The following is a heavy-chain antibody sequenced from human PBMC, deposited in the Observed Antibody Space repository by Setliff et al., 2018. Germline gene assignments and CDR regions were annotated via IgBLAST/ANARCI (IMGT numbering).Heavy chain of an antibody. V-gene: IGHV3-74*01. CDR3: VRDLAGVAEDGTS. J-gene: IGHJ5*02. D-gene: IGHD6-13*01. CDR1: GFTFSGNY. CDR2: INTDDGTT. Sequence: GGSLRLSCATSGFTFSGNYMHWVRQAPGKGLVWVSRINTDDGTTNYADSVQGRFTIFRDNAKNTVYMELNSLRVDDTAVYFCVRDLAGVAEDGTSWGQGTLVTVSS.